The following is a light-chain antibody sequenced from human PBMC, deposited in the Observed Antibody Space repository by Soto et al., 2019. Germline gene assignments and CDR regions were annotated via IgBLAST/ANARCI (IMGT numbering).Light chain of an antibody. CDR3: SSDTSSSTPYV. CDR1: SSDVGGYNY. J-gene: IGLJ1*01. V-gene: IGLV2-14*01. Sequence: QSALTQPASVSGSPGQSITISCTGTSSDVGGYNYVSWCQQHPVKAPKLMIYDVTNRPSGVSDRFSGSKSGTTASLTISGLQAEDEADYYCSSDTSSSTPYVFGTGTQLTVL. CDR2: DVT.